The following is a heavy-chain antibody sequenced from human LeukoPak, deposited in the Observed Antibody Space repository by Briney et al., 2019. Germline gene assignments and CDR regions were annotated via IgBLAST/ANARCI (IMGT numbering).Heavy chain of an antibody. CDR1: GGSISSGSYY. CDR3: ARGILYYDILTGYLLYYFDY. V-gene: IGHV4-61*02. CDR2: IYTSGGT. J-gene: IGHJ4*02. D-gene: IGHD3-9*01. Sequence: SETLSLTCTVSGGSISSGSYYWSWIRQPAGKGLEWIGRIYTSGGTNYNPSLKSRVTISVDTSKNQFSLKLSSVTAADTAVYYCARGILYYDILTGYLLYYFDYWGQGTLVTVSS.